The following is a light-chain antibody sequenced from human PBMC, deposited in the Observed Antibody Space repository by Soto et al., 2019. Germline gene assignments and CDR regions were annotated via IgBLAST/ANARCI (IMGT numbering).Light chain of an antibody. CDR3: QQYGSSPPIR. CDR2: GGS. V-gene: IGKV3-20*01. Sequence: VWTQSQGTLSLSPGERATVSCRASQGVSSSYLAWYQQKPDRAPRLLIYGGSGRPTGIPDRFSGSGSGTDFTLTISRLEPEDFAVYYCQQYGSSPPIRFGQGTRLEIK. CDR1: QGVSSSY. J-gene: IGKJ5*01.